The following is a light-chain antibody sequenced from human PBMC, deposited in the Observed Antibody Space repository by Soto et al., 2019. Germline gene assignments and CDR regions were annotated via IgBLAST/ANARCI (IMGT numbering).Light chain of an antibody. V-gene: IGKV3-20*01. J-gene: IGKJ3*01. CDR2: GAS. Sequence: IGLPQSPGTLSLSPGEIATLSCRSIQCVSSSYLAWYKQKPGQAPRLLIYGASSRATGIPGRFSGSGSGTVCTLTISRREPEDFAVYYCQQYGRSPFTFGAETKVDIK. CDR3: QQYGRSPFT. CDR1: QCVSSSY.